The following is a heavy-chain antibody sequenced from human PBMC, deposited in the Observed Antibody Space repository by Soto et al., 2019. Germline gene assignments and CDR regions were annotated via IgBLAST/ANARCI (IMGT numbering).Heavy chain of an antibody. V-gene: IGHV1-69*12. CDR2: IIPIFGTA. Sequence: QVPLVQSGAEVKKPGSSVKVSCKASGGTFSSYAISWVRQAPGQGLEWMGGIIPIFGTANYAQKFQGRVTITADESTSTAYMELSSLRSEDTAVYYCARVLPLTVPTLVNWFDPWGQGTLVTVSS. CDR3: ARVLPLTVPTLVNWFDP. CDR1: GGTFSSYA. D-gene: IGHD4-17*01. J-gene: IGHJ5*02.